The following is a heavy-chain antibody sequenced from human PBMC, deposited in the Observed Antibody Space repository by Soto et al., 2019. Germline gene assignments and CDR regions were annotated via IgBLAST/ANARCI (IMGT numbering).Heavy chain of an antibody. CDR2: IRNDGSEK. CDR3: TTAPDY. CDR1: GFYLSNYW. V-gene: IGHV3-7*03. J-gene: IGHJ4*02. Sequence: GGSRRLSCPVSGFYLSNYWMSWLRQTQGKGLEWLANIRNDGSEKFYVDSVKGRFTISRDNAINTLYLQMNSLKTEDTAVYYCTTAPDYWGQGTLVTVSS.